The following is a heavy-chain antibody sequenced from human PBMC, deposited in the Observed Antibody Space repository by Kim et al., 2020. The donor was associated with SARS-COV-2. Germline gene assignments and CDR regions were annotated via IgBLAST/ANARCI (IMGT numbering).Heavy chain of an antibody. D-gene: IGHD1-26*01. CDR3: ASGAPGSWVLDI. J-gene: IGHJ3*02. V-gene: IGHV3-33*01. CDR2: IWYDGSNK. Sequence: GGSLRLSCAASGFTFSSYGMHWVRQAPGKGLEWVVVIWYDGSNKYYRDSVKGRFTISRDNSKNTLYLQMNSLRAEDTAVYYCASGAPGSWVLDIWGQGTMVTVSS. CDR1: GFTFSSYG.